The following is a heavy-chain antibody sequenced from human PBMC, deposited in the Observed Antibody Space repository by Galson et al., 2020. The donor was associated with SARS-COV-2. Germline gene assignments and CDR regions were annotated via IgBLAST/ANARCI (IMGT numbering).Heavy chain of an antibody. CDR3: ARTYDSGGKGWSYP. J-gene: IGHJ5*02. D-gene: IGHD4-17*01. Sequence: SETLSLTCAVSGYSISSGYFWGWSRQPPGRGLAWIGHSYHTESTYYNSSLKSRVTISVDTSKNQFSLKLTTVTAADTAVYYCARTYDSGGKGWSYPWGQGTLFTVSA. CDR1: GYSISSGYF. CDR2: SYHTEST. V-gene: IGHV4-38-2*01.